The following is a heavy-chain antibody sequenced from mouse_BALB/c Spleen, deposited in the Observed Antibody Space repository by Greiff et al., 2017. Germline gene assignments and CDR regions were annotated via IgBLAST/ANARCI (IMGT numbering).Heavy chain of an antibody. V-gene: IGHV2-6-2*01. D-gene: IGHD2-1*01. Sequence: QVQLKESGPDLVAPSQSLSITCTVSGFSLTSYGVHWVRQPPGKGLEWLVVIWSDGSTTYNSALKSRLSISKDNSKSQVFLKMNSLQTDDTAMYYCARQRTHYGNSMDYWGQGTSVTVSS. CDR2: IWSDGST. CDR3: ARQRTHYGNSMDY. J-gene: IGHJ4*01. CDR1: GFSLTSYG.